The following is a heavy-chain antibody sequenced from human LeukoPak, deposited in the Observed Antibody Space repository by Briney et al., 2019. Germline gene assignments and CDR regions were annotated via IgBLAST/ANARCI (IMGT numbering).Heavy chain of an antibody. J-gene: IGHJ4*02. CDR2: IYYSGST. Sequence: SETLSLTCTVSGGSISSGGYYWSWIRQHPGKGLEWIGYIYYSGSTYYNPSLRSRVTISVDTSKNQFSLKLSSVTAADTAVYYYAREDTAMVDYWGQGTLVTVSS. CDR1: GGSISSGGYY. V-gene: IGHV4-31*03. D-gene: IGHD5-18*01. CDR3: AREDTAMVDY.